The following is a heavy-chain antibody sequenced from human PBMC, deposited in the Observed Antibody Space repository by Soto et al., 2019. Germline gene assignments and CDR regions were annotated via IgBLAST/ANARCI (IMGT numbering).Heavy chain of an antibody. CDR3: ARGSASKSGHLWYFDL. J-gene: IGHJ2*01. CDR2: ISATTTYK. Sequence: EVQVVESGGGLVKPGGSLRLSCTASGFTFDTYTMNWLRQAPGRGLEWVSSISATTTYKYYAASVEGRFTISRDNAQNSLYLQTNSLGAEDPAVYYCARGSASKSGHLWYFDLWGRGTLVTVSS. D-gene: IGHD2-8*02. CDR1: GFTFDTYT. V-gene: IGHV3-21*01.